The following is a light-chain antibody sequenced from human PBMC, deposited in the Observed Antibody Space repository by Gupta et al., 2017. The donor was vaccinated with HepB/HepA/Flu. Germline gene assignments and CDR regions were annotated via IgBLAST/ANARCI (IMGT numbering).Light chain of an antibody. CDR2: GNN. CDR3: QSYDTSLSGWV. J-gene: IGLJ3*02. Sequence: QSVLTQPPSVSGAPGQTVTISCTGSISNIGAGFDVHWYQQFPGTAPKLLIYGNNKRPSGVPDRFSASKSGTSASLAITGLQAEDGADYYCQSYDTSLSGWVFGGGTKLTVL. V-gene: IGLV1-40*01. CDR1: ISNIGAGFD.